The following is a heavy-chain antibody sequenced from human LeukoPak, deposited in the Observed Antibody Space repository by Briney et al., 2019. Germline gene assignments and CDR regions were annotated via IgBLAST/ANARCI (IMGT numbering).Heavy chain of an antibody. CDR3: ASVDYGDSTTDY. CDR2: IYYSGST. V-gene: IGHV4-59*01. Sequence: PSETLSLTCTVSGGSISSYYWSWIRQPPGKGLEWIGYIYYSGSTNYNPSLKSRVTISVDTSKNQFSLKLSSVTAADTAVYYCASVDYGDSTTDYWGQGTLVTVSS. J-gene: IGHJ4*02. D-gene: IGHD4-17*01. CDR1: GGSISSYY.